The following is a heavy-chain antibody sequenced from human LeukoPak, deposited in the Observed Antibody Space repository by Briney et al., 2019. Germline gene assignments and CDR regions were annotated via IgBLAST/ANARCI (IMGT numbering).Heavy chain of an antibody. CDR1: GFTFSSYG. CDR2: ISGSGGST. V-gene: IGHV3-23*01. D-gene: IGHD4-17*01. J-gene: IGHJ5*02. Sequence: PGGSLRLSCAASGFTFSSYGMHWVRQAPGKGLEWVSAISGSGGSTYYADSVKGRFTISRDNSKNTLYLQMNSLRAEDTAVYYCAKDPVKNYGDKAPGGWFDPWGQGTLVTVSS. CDR3: AKDPVKNYGDKAPGGWFDP.